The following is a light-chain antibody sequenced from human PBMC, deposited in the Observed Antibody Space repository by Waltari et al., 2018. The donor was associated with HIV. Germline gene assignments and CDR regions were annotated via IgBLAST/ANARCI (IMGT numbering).Light chain of an antibody. CDR2: DVT. J-gene: IGLJ3*02. Sequence: QSALTQPASASGSPGQSITISCTGTSSDVGGYNFVSWYQQHPGKAPKLMFYDVTTRPSGVSNRFSGSKSGNTASLTTAGLQAEDEADYYCCSDAGSGTWVFGGGTKLTVL. CDR1: SSDVGGYNF. CDR3: CSDAGSGTWV. V-gene: IGLV2-23*02.